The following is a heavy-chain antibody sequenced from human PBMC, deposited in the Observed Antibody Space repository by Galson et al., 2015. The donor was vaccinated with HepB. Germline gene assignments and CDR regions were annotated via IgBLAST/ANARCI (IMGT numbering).Heavy chain of an antibody. CDR1: GFTFSSYG. CDR3: ARGGPNYGSDACDI. V-gene: IGHV3-33*01. D-gene: IGHD4-17*01. Sequence: SLRLSCAASGFTFSSYGMHWVRQAPGKGLEWVAVIWSDGNHKYYADSVKGRFTVSRDNSGNTLYVEMNSLRVEDTAVYYCARGGPNYGSDACDIWGQGTMVTVSS. CDR2: IWSDGNHK. J-gene: IGHJ3*02.